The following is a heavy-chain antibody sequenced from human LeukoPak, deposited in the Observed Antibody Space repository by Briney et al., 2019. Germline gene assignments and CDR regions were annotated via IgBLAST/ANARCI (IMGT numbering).Heavy chain of an antibody. D-gene: IGHD3-9*01. CDR1: GFTFSSYA. CDR3: TRDYDILTGYYRYGMDV. V-gene: IGHV3-30-3*01. Sequence: PGGSLRLSCAASGFTFSSYAMHWVRQAPGKGLEWVAVISYDGSNKYYADSVKGRSTISRDNSKNTLYLKMNSLRAEDTAVYYCTRDYDILTGYYRYGMDVWGQGTTVTVSS. J-gene: IGHJ6*02. CDR2: ISYDGSNK.